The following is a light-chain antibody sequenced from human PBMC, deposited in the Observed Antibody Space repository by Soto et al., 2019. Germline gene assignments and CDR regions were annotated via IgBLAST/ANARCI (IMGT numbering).Light chain of an antibody. Sequence: EIVLTQSPGTLSLSPGERATLSCRASQSVRSNFLAWYQQKPGQAPRLLIYGASNRATGIPGRFSGSGSGTDFTLTITGLETEDFAMYYCQRYDSFRTFGQGTKVDI. CDR1: QSVRSNF. CDR3: QRYDSFRT. J-gene: IGKJ1*01. CDR2: GAS. V-gene: IGKV3-20*01.